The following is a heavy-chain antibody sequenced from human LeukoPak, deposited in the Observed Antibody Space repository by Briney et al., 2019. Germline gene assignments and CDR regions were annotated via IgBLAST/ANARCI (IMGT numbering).Heavy chain of an antibody. V-gene: IGHV1-18*01. Sequence: ASVKVSCKASGYTFTSYGISWVRQAPGQGLEWMGWISAYNGNTNYAQKLQGRVTMTTDTSTSTAYMELSSLRSEDTAVYYCARDKAGMVPSDYWGQGTLVTVSS. CDR3: ARDKAGMVPSDY. CDR1: GYTFTSYG. CDR2: ISAYNGNT. D-gene: IGHD6-13*01. J-gene: IGHJ4*02.